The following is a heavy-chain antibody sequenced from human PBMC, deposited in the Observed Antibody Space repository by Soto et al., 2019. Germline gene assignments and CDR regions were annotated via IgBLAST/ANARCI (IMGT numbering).Heavy chain of an antibody. CDR1: GFTVSNNY. D-gene: IGHD3-16*01. CDR2: IYSGGST. CDR3: AAYSHKGY. V-gene: IGHV3-66*01. J-gene: IGHJ4*02. Sequence: EEQLVESGGDLVQPGGSLRLFCAASGFTVSNNYMRWVRQAPGKGLEWVSLIYSGGSTYYADSVKGRFTISRDSSKNTLYLQMNSLRAEDTAMYYCAAYSHKGYWGQGTLVTVSS.